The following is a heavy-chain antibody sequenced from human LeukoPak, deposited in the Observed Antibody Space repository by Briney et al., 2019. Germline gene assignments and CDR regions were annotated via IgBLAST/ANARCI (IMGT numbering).Heavy chain of an antibody. V-gene: IGHV4-30-4*01. CDR2: IYYSGST. CDR1: GGSISSGDYY. D-gene: IGHD4-23*01. Sequence: SQTLSLTCTVSGGSISSGDYYWSWTRQPPGKGLEWIGYIYYSGSTYYNPSLKSRVTISVDTSKNQFSLKLSSVTAADTAVYYCARETTVVETDAFDIWGQGTMVTVSS. J-gene: IGHJ3*02. CDR3: ARETTVVETDAFDI.